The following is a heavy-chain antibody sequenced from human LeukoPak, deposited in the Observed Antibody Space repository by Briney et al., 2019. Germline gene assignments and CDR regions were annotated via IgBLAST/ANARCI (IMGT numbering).Heavy chain of an antibody. CDR3: ARREDDILTGYSDY. J-gene: IGHJ4*02. CDR2: INHSGST. D-gene: IGHD3-9*01. CDR1: GGSFSGYY. Sequence: SETLSLTCAVYGGSFSGYYWSWIRQPPGKGLEWIGEINHSGSTNYNPSLKSRATISVDTSKNQFSLKLSSVTPADTAVYYCARREDDILTGYSDYWGQGTLVTVSS. V-gene: IGHV4-34*01.